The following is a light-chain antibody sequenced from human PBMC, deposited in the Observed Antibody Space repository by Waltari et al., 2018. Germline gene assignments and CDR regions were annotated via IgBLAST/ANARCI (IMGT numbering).Light chain of an antibody. J-gene: IGKJ4*01. Sequence: EIVYTQSPGTLSLSPGERATLSCMASESVSSGYVAWYQQKPGQAPRLLIYGASSRATGIPDRFSGSGSGTDFTLTITRLEPEDFAMYYCQQYGYSPLTFGGGTKVEIK. V-gene: IGKV3-20*01. CDR2: GAS. CDR1: ESVSSGY. CDR3: QQYGYSPLT.